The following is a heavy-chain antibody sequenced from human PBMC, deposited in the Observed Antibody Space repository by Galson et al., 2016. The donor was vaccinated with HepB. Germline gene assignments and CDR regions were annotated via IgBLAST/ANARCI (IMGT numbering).Heavy chain of an antibody. CDR1: GDSINNRNW. J-gene: IGHJ6*02. CDR2: VYHTGST. CDR3: ARVPGKVSTRPPYHSYYYAMDV. D-gene: IGHD4-23*01. Sequence: SETLSLTCAVSGDSINNRNWWSWVRQAPGKGLQWIGEVYHTGSTNYDPSLRSRVRISVDKSKNEISLNLTSVTAADTAVYYCARVPGKVSTRPPYHSYYYAMDVWGPGTTVVVSS. V-gene: IGHV4-4*02.